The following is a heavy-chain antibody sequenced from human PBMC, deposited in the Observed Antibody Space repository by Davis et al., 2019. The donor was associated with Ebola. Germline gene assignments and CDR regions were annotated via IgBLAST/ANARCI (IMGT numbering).Heavy chain of an antibody. CDR3: AREASLNWGSFEY. CDR2: IIPLVGTT. V-gene: IGHV1-69*13. J-gene: IGHJ4*02. CDR1: GRTFSSYA. Sequence: AASVKVSCKASGRTFSSYATNWVRQAPGQGLEWMGAIIPLVGTTNYAQNFQGRVRITADESTSTAYMELSSLRSEDTAVYYCAREASLNWGSFEYWGQGTLVTVSS. D-gene: IGHD7-27*01.